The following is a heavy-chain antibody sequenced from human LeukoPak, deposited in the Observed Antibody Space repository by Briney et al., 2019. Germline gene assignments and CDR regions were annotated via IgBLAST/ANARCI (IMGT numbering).Heavy chain of an antibody. V-gene: IGHV3-48*03. Sequence: SGGSLRLSCAASGFTFSSYEMNWVRQAPGKGLEWVSYISSSGSTIYYADSVKGRFTISRDNAKNSLYLQMYSLRAEDTAVYYCARVMYYYGSGSYPTYDYWGQGTLVTVSS. CDR3: ARVMYYYGSGSYPTYDY. J-gene: IGHJ4*02. D-gene: IGHD3-10*01. CDR2: ISSSGSTI. CDR1: GFTFSSYE.